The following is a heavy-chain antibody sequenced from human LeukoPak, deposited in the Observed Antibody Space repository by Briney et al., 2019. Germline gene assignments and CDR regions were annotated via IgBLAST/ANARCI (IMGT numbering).Heavy chain of an antibody. V-gene: IGHV3-30*04. CDR3: AREARTVGITMIVVGFDY. CDR2: ISYDGSNK. D-gene: IGHD3-22*01. J-gene: IGHJ4*02. Sequence: GGSLRLSCASSGFTFSSYAMYWVRQSPGKGLEWVAVISYDGSNKYYADSVKGRFTISRDNSKNTLYLQMNSLRAEDTAVYYCAREARTVGITMIVVGFDYWGQGTLVTVSS. CDR1: GFTFSSYA.